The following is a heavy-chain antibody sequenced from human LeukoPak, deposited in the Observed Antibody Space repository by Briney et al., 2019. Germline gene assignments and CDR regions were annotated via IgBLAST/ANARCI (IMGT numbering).Heavy chain of an antibody. CDR3: ARPVLHPDYYYYYMDV. V-gene: IGHV1-18*01. CDR1: GYTFTSYG. D-gene: IGHD3-10*01. Sequence: ASVKVSCKASGYTFTSYGISWVRQAPGQGLEWMGWISAYNGNTNYAQKLQGRVTMTTDTSTSTAYMELRSLGSDDTAVYYCARPVLHPDYYYYYMDVWGKGTTVTVSS. CDR2: ISAYNGNT. J-gene: IGHJ6*03.